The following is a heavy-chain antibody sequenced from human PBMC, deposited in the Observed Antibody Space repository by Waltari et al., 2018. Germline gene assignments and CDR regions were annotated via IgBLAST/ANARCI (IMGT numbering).Heavy chain of an antibody. CDR2: IYYSGST. V-gene: IGHV4-39*01. J-gene: IGHJ6*03. CDR3: ATYKSGYSSSWYGDPSSDSHGLGYMDV. D-gene: IGHD6-13*01. Sequence: QLQLQESGPGLVKPSETLSLPCTVSGGSISSSSYYWGWIRQPPGKGLEWIGSIYYSGSTYYNPSLKSRVTISVDTSKNQFSLKLSSVTAADTAVYYCATYKSGYSSSWYGDPSSDSHGLGYMDVWGKGTTVTVSS. CDR1: GGSISSSSYY.